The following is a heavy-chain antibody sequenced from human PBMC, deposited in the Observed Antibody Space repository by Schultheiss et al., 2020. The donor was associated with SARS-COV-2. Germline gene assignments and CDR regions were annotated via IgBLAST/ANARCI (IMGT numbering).Heavy chain of an antibody. V-gene: IGHV1-3*01. Sequence: ASVKVDCKASGYTFTSYSLHWVRQAPGQGLEWMGWITPGNGDTKYSQKFQGRVTITGDTSASTAYMELSSLRSGDTAVYYCARRDYFDYWGQGTLVTVSS. CDR1: GYTFTSYS. CDR2: ITPGNGDT. CDR3: ARRDYFDY. J-gene: IGHJ4*02.